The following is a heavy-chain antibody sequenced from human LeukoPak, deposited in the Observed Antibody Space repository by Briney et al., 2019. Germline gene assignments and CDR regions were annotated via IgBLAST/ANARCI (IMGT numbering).Heavy chain of an antibody. J-gene: IGHJ4*02. Sequence: GGSLRLSCEASGFAFNTYAMHWVRQAPGQGLEWVALIWHDGSHKFYSNSVRGQFTISRDNSRNTGSLQMNNLRPEDTAVYYCAREIFGSGSYPDLWSQGTLVTVPA. CDR3: AREIFGSGSYPDL. CDR2: IWHDGSHK. CDR1: GFAFNTYA. D-gene: IGHD3-10*01. V-gene: IGHV3-33*01.